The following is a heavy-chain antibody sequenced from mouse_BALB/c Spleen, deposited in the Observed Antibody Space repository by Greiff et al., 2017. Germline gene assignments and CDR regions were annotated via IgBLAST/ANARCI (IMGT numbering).Heavy chain of an antibody. CDR1: GYAFSSYW. D-gene: IGHD1-2*01. CDR2: IYPGDGDT. CDR3: ARLRPWYFDV. Sequence: LQESGAELVRPGSSVKISCKASGYAFSSYWMNWVKQRPGQGLEWIGQIYPGDGDTNYNGKFKGKATLTADKSSSTAYMQLSSLTSEDSAVYFCARLRPWYFDVWGAGTTVTVSS. V-gene: IGHV1-80*01. J-gene: IGHJ1*01.